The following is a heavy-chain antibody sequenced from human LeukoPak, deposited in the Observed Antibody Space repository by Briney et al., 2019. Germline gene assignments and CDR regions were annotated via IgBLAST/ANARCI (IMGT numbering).Heavy chain of an antibody. CDR1: GGSISGHY. J-gene: IGHJ4*02. CDR3: ARGGHYGLDY. D-gene: IGHD3-10*01. Sequence: SETLSLTCIVSGGSISGHYWSWIRQHPGMGLEWIGYIYNSDSGSTNYNPSLKSRVTISVDTSKNQFSLKLSSVTAADTAVYYCARGGHYGLDYWGQGSLVTVSS. V-gene: IGHV4-59*11. CDR2: IYNSDSGST.